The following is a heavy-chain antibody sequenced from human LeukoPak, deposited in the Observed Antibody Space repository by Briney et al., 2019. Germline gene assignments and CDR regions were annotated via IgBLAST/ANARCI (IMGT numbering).Heavy chain of an antibody. Sequence: GGSLRLSCAASGSTFTSYGMHWVRQAPGKGLEWVAFIRYDGSNKYYADSVKGRFTISRDNSKNTLYLQMNSLRAEDTAVYYCAKEGTASKPSDLDYWGQGTLVTVSS. V-gene: IGHV3-30*02. CDR1: GSTFTSYG. CDR3: AKEGTASKPSDLDY. D-gene: IGHD1/OR15-1a*01. J-gene: IGHJ4*02. CDR2: IRYDGSNK.